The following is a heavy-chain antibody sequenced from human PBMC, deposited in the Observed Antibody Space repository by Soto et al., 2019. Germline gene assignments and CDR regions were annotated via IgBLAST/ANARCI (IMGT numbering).Heavy chain of an antibody. J-gene: IGHJ6*02. CDR2: ISSSSSYI. CDR1: GFTFSSYS. CDR3: ARATRGYYHYGMDV. Sequence: GGSLRLSCAASGFTFSSYSMNWVRQAPGKGLEWVSSISSSSSYIYYADSVKGRFTISRDNAKNSLYLQMTSLRAEDTAVYYCARATRGYYHYGMDVWGQGTTVTVSS. V-gene: IGHV3-21*01. D-gene: IGHD2-2*01.